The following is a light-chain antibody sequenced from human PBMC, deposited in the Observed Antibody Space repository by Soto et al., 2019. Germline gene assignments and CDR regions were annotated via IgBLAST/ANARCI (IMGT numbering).Light chain of an antibody. CDR2: AAS. V-gene: IGKV1-6*01. Sequence: AIQMTQSPSSLSASVGDRVTISCRSSQDIRNDVGWFQQRPGKAPKLLICAASNLQSGVASRFSRSGSGTDFTVTLTSLHPEDVSTYYCVQYYTVPITFGQGTRLEI. J-gene: IGKJ5*01. CDR1: QDIRND. CDR3: VQYYTVPIT.